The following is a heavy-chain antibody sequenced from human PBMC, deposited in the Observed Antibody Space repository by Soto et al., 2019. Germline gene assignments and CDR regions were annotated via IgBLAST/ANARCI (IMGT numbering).Heavy chain of an antibody. D-gene: IGHD4-17*01. Sequence: SSETLSLTCTVSGGSISSSSYYWGWIRQPPGKGLEWIGSIYHSGGTNSNPSLKSRVTISVDTSKNQFSLKLSSVTAADTAVYYCARNDYGDYVSWGQGTLVTVSS. J-gene: IGHJ4*02. CDR3: ARNDYGDYVS. CDR2: IYHSGGT. V-gene: IGHV4-39*01. CDR1: GGSISSSSYY.